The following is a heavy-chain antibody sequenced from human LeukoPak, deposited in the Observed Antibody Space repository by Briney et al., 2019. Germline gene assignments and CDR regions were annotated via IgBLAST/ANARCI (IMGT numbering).Heavy chain of an antibody. V-gene: IGHV4-34*01. D-gene: IGHD6-6*01. CDR1: GGSFSGYY. Sequence: SETLSLTCAVYGGSFSGYYWSWIRQPPGKGLEWIGEINHSGSTNYNPSLKSRVTISVDTSKSQFSLKLSSVTAADTAVYYGARAGGIAARADYWGQGTLVTVSS. CDR2: INHSGST. J-gene: IGHJ4*02. CDR3: ARAGGIAARADY.